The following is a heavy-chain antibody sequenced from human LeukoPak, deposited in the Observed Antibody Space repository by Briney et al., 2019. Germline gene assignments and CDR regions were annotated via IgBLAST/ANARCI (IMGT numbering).Heavy chain of an antibody. CDR1: GGSINNYY. Sequence: SETLSLTCTVSGGSINNYYWSWIRQPPGKGLEWIGHIYYSGNTNYNPSLKSRVTISVDTSKNQFSLKLSSVTAADTAVYYCARSLGYCTNGVCYRDYYYMDVWGKGTTVTVSS. D-gene: IGHD2-8*01. CDR2: IYYSGNT. V-gene: IGHV4-59*08. J-gene: IGHJ6*03. CDR3: ARSLGYCTNGVCYRDYYYMDV.